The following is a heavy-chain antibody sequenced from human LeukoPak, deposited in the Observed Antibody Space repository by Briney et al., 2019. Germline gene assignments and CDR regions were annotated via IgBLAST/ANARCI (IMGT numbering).Heavy chain of an antibody. Sequence: PGRSLRLSCAASGFSFSSYAMHWVRQAPGKGLEWVAVISYDGSNKYYAGSVKGRFTISRDKSKNTLYLQMNSLRAEDTAVYYCARESSMIVEKYYFCYWGQGTLVTVSS. CDR2: ISYDGSNK. V-gene: IGHV3-30*04. CDR3: ARESSMIVEKYYFCY. J-gene: IGHJ4*02. CDR1: GFSFSSYA. D-gene: IGHD3-22*01.